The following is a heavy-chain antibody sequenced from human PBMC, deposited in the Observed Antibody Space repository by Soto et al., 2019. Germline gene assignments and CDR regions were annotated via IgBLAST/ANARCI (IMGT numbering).Heavy chain of an antibody. CDR2: IYYIGST. J-gene: IGHJ4*02. CDR1: GDSINNRIYY. D-gene: IGHD2-21*02. V-gene: IGHV4-39*01. CDR3: ARQRTSVVTQAYFDS. Sequence: SETLSLTCTVTGDSINNRIYYWGWIRHPPGKGLEWIGSIYYIGSTYNNPSLKSRVSMSVDTSKNQFSLKLRSVTAADTALYYCARQRTSVVTQAYFDSWGQGAMVTV.